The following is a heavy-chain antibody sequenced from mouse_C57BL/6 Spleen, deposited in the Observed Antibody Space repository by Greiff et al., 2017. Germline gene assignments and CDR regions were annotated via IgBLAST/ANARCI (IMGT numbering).Heavy chain of an antibody. D-gene: IGHD1-1*01. J-gene: IGHJ2*01. V-gene: IGHV5-17*01. CDR3: ARDYYGSLYYFDY. CDR2: ISSGSSTI. Sequence: EVMLVESGGGLVKPGGSLKLSCAASGFTFSDYGMHWVRQAPEKGLEWVAYISSGSSTIYYADTVKGRFTISGDNAKNTLFLQMTSLRSEDTAMYYCARDYYGSLYYFDYWGQGTTLTVSS. CDR1: GFTFSDYG.